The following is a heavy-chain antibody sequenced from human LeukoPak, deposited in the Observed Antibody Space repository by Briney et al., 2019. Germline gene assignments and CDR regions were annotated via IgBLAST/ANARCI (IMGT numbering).Heavy chain of an antibody. CDR2: ISGSGDNT. V-gene: IGHV3-23*01. D-gene: IGHD2-2*01. J-gene: IGHJ4*02. CDR3: ARDKRPYCSSTSCYDGGYFDC. Sequence: GGSLRLSCAASGFTFSSYAMSWVRQVPGKGLEWVSVISGSGDNTYYADSVKGRFTISRDNSKNMLYLQMNSLRAEDTAVYYCARDKRPYCSSTSCYDGGYFDCWGQGTLVTVSS. CDR1: GFTFSSYA.